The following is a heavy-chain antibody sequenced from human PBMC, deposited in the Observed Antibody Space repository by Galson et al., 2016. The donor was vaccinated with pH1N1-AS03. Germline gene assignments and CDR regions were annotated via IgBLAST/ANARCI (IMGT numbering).Heavy chain of an antibody. CDR2: ISYDGSDK. D-gene: IGHD3/OR15-3a*01. J-gene: IGHJ6*03. Sequence: SLRLSCAASGFTFSSYAMHWVRQAPGKGLEWVAVISYDGSDKYYVDSVKGRFTISRDNSKNTLYLQMNSLRAEDTAVYYCARDHDFRTGYSGGYYYYIDVWGKGTTVTVSS. CDR1: GFTFSSYA. CDR3: ARDHDFRTGYSGGYYYYIDV. V-gene: IGHV3-30*01.